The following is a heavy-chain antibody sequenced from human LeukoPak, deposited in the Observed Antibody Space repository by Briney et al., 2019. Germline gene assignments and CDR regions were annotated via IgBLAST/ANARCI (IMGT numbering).Heavy chain of an antibody. CDR3: ARGNIVVVPAAIEDYYYYGMDV. V-gene: IGHV1-18*01. CDR1: GYTFTSYG. D-gene: IGHD2-2*01. J-gene: IGHJ6*02. Sequence: GASVKVSCKASGYTFTSYGISWVRQAPGQGLEWMGWISAYNGNTNYAQKLQGRVTMTTDTSTSTAYMELRSLRSDDTAVYYCARGNIVVVPAAIEDYYYYGMDVWGQGTTVTVSS. CDR2: ISAYNGNT.